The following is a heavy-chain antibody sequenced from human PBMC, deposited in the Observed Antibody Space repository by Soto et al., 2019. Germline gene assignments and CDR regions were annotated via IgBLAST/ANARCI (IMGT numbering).Heavy chain of an antibody. CDR2: TSGSGGST. CDR1: GFTFSSYA. V-gene: IGHV3-23*01. D-gene: IGHD3-3*01. J-gene: IGHJ4*02. CDR3: AKPPGDFWSGSPPYYFDY. Sequence: GGSLRLSCAASGFTFSSYAMSWVRQAPGKGLEWVSATSGSGGSTYYADSVKGRFTISRDNSKNTLYLQMNSLRAEDTAVYYCAKPPGDFWSGSPPYYFDYWDQGSLVTVSS.